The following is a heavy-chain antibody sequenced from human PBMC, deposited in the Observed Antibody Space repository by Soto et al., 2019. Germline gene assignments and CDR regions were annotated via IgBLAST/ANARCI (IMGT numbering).Heavy chain of an antibody. J-gene: IGHJ4*02. CDR1: GFTFSDYN. V-gene: IGHV3-30*04. CDR2: ISNDGKTE. CDR3: VSQVGVDS. D-gene: IGHD3-16*01. Sequence: QVQLVESGGGVVQPGRSLRLSCAASGFTFSDYNMYWVRQAPGKGLEWVAIISNDGKTEYYADSAKGPCTISRDNSTNSAFLQTYSLRVGYTAVCYCVSQVGVDSWCQGTLVTVSS.